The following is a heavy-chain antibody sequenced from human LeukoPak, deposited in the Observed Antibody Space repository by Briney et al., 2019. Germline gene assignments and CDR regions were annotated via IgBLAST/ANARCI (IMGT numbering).Heavy chain of an antibody. CDR2: IYYSGST. CDR3: ARDDVDYGAFDI. D-gene: IGHD4-17*01. J-gene: IGHJ3*02. V-gene: IGHV4-31*03. Sequence: SETLSLTCTVSGDSISSGGYYWSWIRQHPGKGLEWIGYIYYSGSTYYNPSLKSRVTISVDTSKNQFSLKLSSVTAADTAVYYCARDDVDYGAFDIWGQGTMVTVSS. CDR1: GDSISSGGYY.